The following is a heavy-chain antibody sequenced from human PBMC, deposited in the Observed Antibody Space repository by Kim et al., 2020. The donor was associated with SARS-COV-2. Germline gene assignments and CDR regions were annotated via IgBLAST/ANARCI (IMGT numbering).Heavy chain of an antibody. D-gene: IGHD6-6*01. J-gene: IGHJ4*02. Sequence: SETLSLTCTVSGGSISNYYWSWIRQPPGKGLEWIGYIYYSGSTNYNPSLESRVTISVDTSKTQFSLKLSSVTAADTAVYYCARGRYSSSSENYFDYWGQG. V-gene: IGHV4-59*13. CDR3: ARGRYSSSSENYFDY. CDR2: IYYSGST. CDR1: GGSISNYY.